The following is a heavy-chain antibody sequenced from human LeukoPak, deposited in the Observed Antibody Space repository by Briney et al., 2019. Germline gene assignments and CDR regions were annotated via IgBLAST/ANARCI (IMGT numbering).Heavy chain of an antibody. CDR2: INHSGST. J-gene: IGHJ5*02. CDR3: ARGLGNWNYSDWFDP. Sequence: SETLSLTCAVYGGSFSGYYWSWIRQPPGKGLEWIGGINHSGSTNYNPSLKSRVTISVDTSKNQFSLKLSSVTAADTAVYYCARGLGNWNYSDWFDPWGQGTLVTVSS. CDR1: GGSFSGYY. D-gene: IGHD1-7*01. V-gene: IGHV4-34*01.